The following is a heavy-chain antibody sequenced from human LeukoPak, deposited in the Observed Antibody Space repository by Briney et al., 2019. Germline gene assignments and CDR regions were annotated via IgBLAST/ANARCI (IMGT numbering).Heavy chain of an antibody. CDR1: CGSISSYY. CDR3: AGGWELDAFDI. D-gene: IGHD1-26*01. CDR2: IYYSGST. Sequence: PSETLSLTCTVSCGSISSYYWSWIRQPPGKGLEWIGYIYYSGSTNYNPSLKSRVTISVDTSKKQFSLQLSSVPPPDTAVYFCAGGWELDAFDIWGQGTMVTVSS. V-gene: IGHV4-59*01. J-gene: IGHJ3*02.